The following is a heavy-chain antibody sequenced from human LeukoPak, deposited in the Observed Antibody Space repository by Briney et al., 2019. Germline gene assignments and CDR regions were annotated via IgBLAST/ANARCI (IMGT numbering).Heavy chain of an antibody. CDR2: IYHSGST. Sequence: SETLSLTCTVSDYSINSSYYWGWIRQPPGKGLEWIGSIYHSGSTYYNPSLKSRVTISVDTSKNQFSLKLSSVTAADTAVYYCARDLEVGSNWGQGTLVTVSS. V-gene: IGHV4-38-2*02. CDR1: DYSINSSYY. CDR3: ARDLEVGSN. D-gene: IGHD3-10*01. J-gene: IGHJ4*02.